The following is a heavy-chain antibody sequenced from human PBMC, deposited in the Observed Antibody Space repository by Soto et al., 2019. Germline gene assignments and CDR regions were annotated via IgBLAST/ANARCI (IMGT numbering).Heavy chain of an antibody. CDR1: GFTVSTKY. D-gene: IGHD3-16*01. CDR2: IYSGGST. Sequence: EVQLVESGGGLVQPGGSLRLSCAASGFTVSTKYMSWVRQAPGKGLEWVSVIYSGGSTFYADSVRGRFTISRDNSNDTVNLQINSLRAEDTAVYYCARDPWAADYWGQGTLVTVSS. CDR3: ARDPWAADY. J-gene: IGHJ4*02. V-gene: IGHV3-66*01.